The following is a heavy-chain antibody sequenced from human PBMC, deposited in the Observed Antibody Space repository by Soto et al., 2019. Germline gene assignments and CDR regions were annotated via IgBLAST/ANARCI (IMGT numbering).Heavy chain of an antibody. V-gene: IGHV3-23*01. D-gene: IGHD2-2*01. CDR2: ISGSGGST. CDR3: AKDSYCSSTSCYRDFGY. J-gene: IGHJ4*01. CDR1: GFTFSSYA. Sequence: GGALSLSCVASGFTFSSYAMSWVRQAPGKGLEWVSGISGSGGSTHYADSVKGRFTISRDNSENSLYLQMNSLRAEDTAVYYCAKDSYCSSTSCYRDFGYWGHGTLVTVSS.